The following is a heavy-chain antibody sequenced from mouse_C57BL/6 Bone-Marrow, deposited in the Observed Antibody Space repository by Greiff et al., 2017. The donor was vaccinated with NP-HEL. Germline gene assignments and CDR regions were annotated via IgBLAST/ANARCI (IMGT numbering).Heavy chain of an antibody. CDR3: AGEGFIAAMDY. V-gene: IGHV5-4*01. D-gene: IGHD1-1*01. Sequence: EVKLVESGGGLVKPGGSLKLSCAASGFTFSSYAMSWVRQTPEKRLEWVATISDGGSYTYYPDNVKGRFTISRDNAKNKLYMQMSHLKSEDTAMYYCAGEGFIAAMDYWGQGTSVTVSS. CDR1: GFTFSSYA. CDR2: ISDGGSYT. J-gene: IGHJ4*01.